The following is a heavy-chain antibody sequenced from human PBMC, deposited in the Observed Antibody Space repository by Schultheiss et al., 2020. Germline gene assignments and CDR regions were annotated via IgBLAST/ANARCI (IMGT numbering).Heavy chain of an antibody. CDR1: GGSFSGYY. D-gene: IGHD3-3*01. CDR3: ARTFWSGYFHYYYYMDV. Sequence: SETLSLTCAVYGGSFSGYYWSWIRQPPGKGLEWIGEINHSGSTNYNPSLKSRVTISVDTSKNQFSLKLSSVTAADTAVYYCARTFWSGYFHYYYYMDVWGKGTTVTVSS. CDR2: INHSGST. J-gene: IGHJ6*03. V-gene: IGHV4-34*01.